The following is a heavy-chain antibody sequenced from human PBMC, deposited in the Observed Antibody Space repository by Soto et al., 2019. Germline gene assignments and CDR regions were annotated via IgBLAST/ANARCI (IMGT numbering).Heavy chain of an antibody. CDR1: GCSVSSGSDY. Sequence: SETLSLTCTLSGCSVSSGSDYLSWLRQPPGKALEWIGYIYYSGSTNYNPSLKSRVTISVDTSKNQFSLKLSSVTAADTAVYYCARAPTYYDFWSGYYTRDAFDIWGQGTMVT. J-gene: IGHJ3*02. V-gene: IGHV4-61*01. CDR2: IYYSGST. D-gene: IGHD3-3*01. CDR3: ARAPTYYDFWSGYYTRDAFDI.